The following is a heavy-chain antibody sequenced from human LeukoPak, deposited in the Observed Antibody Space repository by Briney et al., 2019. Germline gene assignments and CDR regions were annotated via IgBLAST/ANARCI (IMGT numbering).Heavy chain of an antibody. CDR2: IYYSGST. V-gene: IGHV4-59*01. D-gene: IGHD3-10*01. J-gene: IGHJ5*02. Sequence: PSETLSLTCTVSGGSISSYYWSWIRQPPGKGLEWIGYIYYSGSTNYNPSLKSRVTISVDTSKNQFSLKLSSVTAADTAVYYCARTYYYGSGSYLATSGGWFDPWGQGTLVTVSS. CDR1: GGSISSYY. CDR3: ARTYYYGSGSYLATSGGWFDP.